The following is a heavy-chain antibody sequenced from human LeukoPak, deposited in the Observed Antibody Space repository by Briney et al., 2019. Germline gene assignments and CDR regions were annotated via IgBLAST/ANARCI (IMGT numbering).Heavy chain of an antibody. D-gene: IGHD3-10*01. V-gene: IGHV1-8*01. CDR1: GYTFTSYD. CDR3: ARESGLYGSGSRY. Sequence: ASVKVSCKASGYTFTSYDINWVRQATGQGLEWMGWMNPNSGNTVYAQKFRGRVTMTRNPSISTAFMELSSLTSEDTAVYYCARESGLYGSGSRYWGQGTLVTVSS. J-gene: IGHJ4*02. CDR2: MNPNSGNT.